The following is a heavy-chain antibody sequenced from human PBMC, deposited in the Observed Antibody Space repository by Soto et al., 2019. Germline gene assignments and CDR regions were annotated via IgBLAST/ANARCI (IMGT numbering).Heavy chain of an antibody. J-gene: IGHJ6*02. V-gene: IGHV3-11*01. CDR1: GFTFSDFH. Sequence: QVQLVESGGGLVKPGGSLRLSCAASGFTFSDFHLIWVRQGPGKGLEWISYIARGGSTVSDADAGQGRFTISRDNDQNSLYLQLDSLRVADTAVYYCAKRIVGTTGHAFDVVGHGTTVTISS. CDR3: AKRIVGTTGHAFDV. D-gene: IGHD1-26*01. CDR2: IARGGSTV.